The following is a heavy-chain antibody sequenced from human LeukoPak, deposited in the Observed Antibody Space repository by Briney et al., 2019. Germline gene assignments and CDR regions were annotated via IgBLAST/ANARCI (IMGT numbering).Heavy chain of an antibody. CDR1: GGTFSSYA. J-gene: IGHJ4*02. CDR3: ARAENDYGDIFDY. D-gene: IGHD4-17*01. V-gene: IGHV1-69*04. CDR2: IIPILGIA. Sequence: GASVKVSCKASGGTFSSYAISWVRQAPGQGLEWMGRIIPILGIANYAQKFQGRVTITADKSTSTAYMELSSLRSEDTAVYYCARAENDYGDIFDYWGQGTLVTVSS.